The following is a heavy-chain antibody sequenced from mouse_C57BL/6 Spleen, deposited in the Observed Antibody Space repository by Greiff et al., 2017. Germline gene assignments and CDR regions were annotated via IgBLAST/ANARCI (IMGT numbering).Heavy chain of an antibody. J-gene: IGHJ4*01. CDR3: ARGLGRYAMDY. Sequence: EVKLVESGGGLVKPGGSLKLSCAASGFTFSDYGMHWVRQAPEKGLEWVAYISSGSSTIYYADTVKGRFTISRDNAKNTLFLQMTSLRSEYTAMYYCARGLGRYAMDYWGQGTSVTVSS. D-gene: IGHD4-1*01. CDR2: ISSGSSTI. CDR1: GFTFSDYG. V-gene: IGHV5-17*01.